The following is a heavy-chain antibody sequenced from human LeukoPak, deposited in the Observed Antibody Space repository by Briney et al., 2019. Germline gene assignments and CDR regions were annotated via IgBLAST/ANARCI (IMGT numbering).Heavy chain of an antibody. D-gene: IGHD3-10*02. V-gene: IGHV1-2*02. J-gene: IGHJ3*02. CDR2: INPNSGGT. Sequence: GASVKVSCKASGYTFTGYYMHWVRQAPGQGLERMGWINPNSGGTNYAQKFQGRVTMTRDTSISTAYMELSRLRSDDTAVYYCARCSGSGCAFDIWGQGTMVTVSS. CDR3: ARCSGSGCAFDI. CDR1: GYTFTGYY.